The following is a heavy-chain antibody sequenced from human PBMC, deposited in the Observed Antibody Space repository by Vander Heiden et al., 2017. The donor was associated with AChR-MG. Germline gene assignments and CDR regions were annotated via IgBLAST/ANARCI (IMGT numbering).Heavy chain of an antibody. J-gene: IGHJ4*02. CDR2: ISYDGSNK. D-gene: IGHD3-10*01. Sequence: QVQLVESGAGVVQPGRSLRLSWAAPGFTFSGYGMHWVRQAPGKGLEWVAVISYDGSNKYYADSVKGRFTISRDNSKNTLYLQMNSLRAEDTVVYYCAKDPRVWFPQYYFDYWGQGTLVTVSS. CDR3: AKDPRVWFPQYYFDY. CDR1: GFTFSGYG. V-gene: IGHV3-30*18.